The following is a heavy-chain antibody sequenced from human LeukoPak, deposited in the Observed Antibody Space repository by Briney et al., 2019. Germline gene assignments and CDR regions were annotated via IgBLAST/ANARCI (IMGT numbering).Heavy chain of an antibody. Sequence: GGSLRLACAASGFTVSSNYMSWVRQAPGKGPEWVSIIYSGGSTFYADSVKGRFTISRDNSKNTLYLQMNSLRTEDTAVYYCARGSRAIVATKFARGRYMDVWGKGTTVTVSS. CDR1: GFTVSSNY. J-gene: IGHJ6*03. D-gene: IGHD5-12*01. CDR2: IYSGGST. CDR3: ARGSRAIVATKFARGRYMDV. V-gene: IGHV3-53*05.